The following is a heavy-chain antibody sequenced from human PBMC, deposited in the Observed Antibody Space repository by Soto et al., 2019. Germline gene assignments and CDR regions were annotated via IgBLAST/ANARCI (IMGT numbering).Heavy chain of an antibody. V-gene: IGHV4-59*08. Sequence: SETLSLTCTVSGGSISSYYWSWIRQPPGKGLEWIGYIYYSGSTNYNPSLKSRVTISVDTSKNQFSLKLSSVTAADTAVYYCARRAPFGELDYWGQGTLVTVSS. D-gene: IGHD3-10*01. CDR1: GGSISSYY. CDR2: IYYSGST. CDR3: ARRAPFGELDY. J-gene: IGHJ4*02.